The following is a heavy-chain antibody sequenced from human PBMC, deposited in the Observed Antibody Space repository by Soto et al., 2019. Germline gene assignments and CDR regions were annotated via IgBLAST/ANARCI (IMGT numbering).Heavy chain of an antibody. J-gene: IGHJ4*02. V-gene: IGHV1-18*01. CDR1: GYTFTSYG. Sequence: QVQLVQSGAEVKKPGASVKVSCKASGYTFTSYGISWVRQAPGQGLEWMGWISAYNGKTNYAQKPQGRVTMTTDTSTSTAYMELRSLRSDDTAVDYCAWSIAAAVDFDYWGQGTLVTVSS. CDR3: AWSIAAAVDFDY. D-gene: IGHD6-13*01. CDR2: ISAYNGKT.